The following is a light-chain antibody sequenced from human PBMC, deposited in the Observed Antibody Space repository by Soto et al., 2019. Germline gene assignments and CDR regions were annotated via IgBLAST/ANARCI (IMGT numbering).Light chain of an antibody. CDR3: SSSARDNNYV. J-gene: IGLJ1*01. CDR1: NSDVGGYNY. Sequence: QSALTQPPSASGSPGQSVTIPCTGTNSDVGGYNYVSWYQQYPGKAPKLIIYEVTRRPSGVPDRFSGSKSGNTASLTVSGLQADDEADYYCSSSARDNNYVFGAGTKVTVL. V-gene: IGLV2-8*01. CDR2: EVT.